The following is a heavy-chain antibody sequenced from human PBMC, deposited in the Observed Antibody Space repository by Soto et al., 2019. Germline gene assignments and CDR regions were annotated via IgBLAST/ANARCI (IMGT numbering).Heavy chain of an antibody. CDR1: GYTFTSYG. V-gene: IGHV1-18*01. CDR3: ARVQDTYYDILTGYYYYYYMDV. CDR2: ISAYNGNT. J-gene: IGHJ6*03. Sequence: ASVKVSCKASGYTFTSYGISWVRQAPGQGLEWMGWISAYNGNTNYAQKLQGRVTMTTDTSTSTAYMELRSLRSDDTAVYYCARVQDTYYDILTGYYYYYYMDVWGKGTTVTVSS. D-gene: IGHD3-9*01.